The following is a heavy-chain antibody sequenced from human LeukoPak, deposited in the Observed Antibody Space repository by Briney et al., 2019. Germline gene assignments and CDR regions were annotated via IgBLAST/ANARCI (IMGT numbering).Heavy chain of an antibody. CDR1: GFTLSSYA. V-gene: IGHV3-64*01. Sequence: PGGSLRLSCAASGFTLSSYAMHRVRQAPGEGLEYVSAISINGGGTYYAHSVKGRFTISRDNSKNTLYLQIGSLRAEDMAVYYCARGNTYYYDSSGYYFPYWGQGTLVTVSS. J-gene: IGHJ4*02. D-gene: IGHD3-22*01. CDR2: ISINGGGT. CDR3: ARGNTYYYDSSGYYFPY.